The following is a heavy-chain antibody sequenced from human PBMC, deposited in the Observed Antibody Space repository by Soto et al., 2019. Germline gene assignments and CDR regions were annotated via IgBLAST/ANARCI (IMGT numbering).Heavy chain of an antibody. Sequence: GGSLRLSCEGSGFTFSDYYISWIRQAPGKGLEWISYSSNSGTFSRYADSVKGRFSISRDNTKNLLYLQMNSPRAEDTAVYYCARSGDNYNRLDYWGQGTPVTVSS. J-gene: IGHJ4*02. CDR3: ARSGDNYNRLDY. D-gene: IGHD1-1*01. V-gene: IGHV3-11*06. CDR2: SSNSGTFS. CDR1: GFTFSDYY.